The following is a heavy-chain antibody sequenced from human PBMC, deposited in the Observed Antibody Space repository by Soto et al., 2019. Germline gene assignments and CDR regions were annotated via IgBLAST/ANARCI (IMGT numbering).Heavy chain of an antibody. J-gene: IGHJ4*02. CDR1: VGAVSSGGSY. CDR3: ARDRCTVAPLDS. CDR2: ISYSGNT. D-gene: IGHD4-17*01. V-gene: IGHV4-61*08. Sequence: QVQLQESGPGLVKPSETLSLTCTVSVGAVSSGGSYWSWIRQPPGKGLEWVGYISYSGNTDYNPSLKSRVTLSVDTSKNQCSLELSSVTAADTDVYDCARDRCTVAPLDSWGQGPLVTVSS.